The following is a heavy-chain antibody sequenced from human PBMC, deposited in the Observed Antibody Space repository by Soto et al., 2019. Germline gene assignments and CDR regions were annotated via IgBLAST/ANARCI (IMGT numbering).Heavy chain of an antibody. J-gene: IGHJ6*02. D-gene: IGHD5-18*01. CDR3: ARGGDTAIHYGMDV. Sequence: GGSLRLSCAASGFTFSSYWMHWVRQVPGKGLVWVAVIWYDGSNKYYADSVKGRFTISRDNSKNTLYLQMNSLRAEDTAVYYCARGGDTAIHYGMDVWGQGTTVTVSS. CDR1: GFTFSSYW. CDR2: IWYDGSNK. V-gene: IGHV3-33*08.